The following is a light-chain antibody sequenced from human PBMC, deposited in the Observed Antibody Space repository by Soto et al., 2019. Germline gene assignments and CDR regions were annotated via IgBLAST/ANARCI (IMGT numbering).Light chain of an antibody. CDR3: SSFTSNRILV. J-gene: IGLJ2*01. V-gene: IGLV2-14*03. CDR1: SSDVGAYNY. CDR2: DVT. Sequence: QSALTQPASVSGSPGQSITISCTGTSSDVGAYNYVSWYQQHPGKAPKLMIYDVTDRPSGVSNRFSASKSGSTASLTISGLRAEDEADYYCSSFTSNRILVFGGGTQLTVL.